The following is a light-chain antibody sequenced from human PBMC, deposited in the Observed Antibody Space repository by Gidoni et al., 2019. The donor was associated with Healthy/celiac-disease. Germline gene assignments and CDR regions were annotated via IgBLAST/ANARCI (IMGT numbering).Light chain of an antibody. V-gene: IGLV3-25*03. CDR3: QSAESSGTYVV. J-gene: IGLJ2*01. CDR1: SLQKQY. Sequence: SYQLTQPPSVSVSPGQTPRITCSGDSLQKQYAYWYQQKPGQAPVLVIYKDSERPSGIPERFSGSSSGKTGTLTISGVQAEDEADYYCQSAESSGTYVVFGGGTKLTVL. CDR2: KDS.